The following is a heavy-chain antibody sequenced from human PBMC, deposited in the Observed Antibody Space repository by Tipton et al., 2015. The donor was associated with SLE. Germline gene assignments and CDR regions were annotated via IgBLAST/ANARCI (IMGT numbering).Heavy chain of an antibody. V-gene: IGHV3-48*03. J-gene: IGHJ3*02. CDR2: INTGGNV. Sequence: SLRLSCAASGFTFSSYEMNWVRQAPGKGLECVSYINTGGNVYYADSVKGRFTISRDNAKNSLYLQMNSLRAEDTAIYYCARDDPPYSSSDAFDIWGQGTMGTFTS. D-gene: IGHD6-6*01. CDR1: GFTFSSYE. CDR3: ARDDPPYSSSDAFDI.